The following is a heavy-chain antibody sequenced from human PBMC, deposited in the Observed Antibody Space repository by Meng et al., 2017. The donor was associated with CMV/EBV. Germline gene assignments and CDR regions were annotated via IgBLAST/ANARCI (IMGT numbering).Heavy chain of an antibody. V-gene: IGHV4-34*01. D-gene: IGHD6-6*01. CDR1: GGSFSGYY. CDR2: INHSGST. CDR3: ARTLAARLNWFDP. J-gene: IGHJ5*02. Sequence: GSLRLSCAVYGGSFSGYYWSWIRQPPGKGLELIGEINHSGSTNYNPSLKSRVTISVDTSKNQFSLKLSSVTAADTAVYYCARTLAARLNWFDPWGQGTLVTVSS.